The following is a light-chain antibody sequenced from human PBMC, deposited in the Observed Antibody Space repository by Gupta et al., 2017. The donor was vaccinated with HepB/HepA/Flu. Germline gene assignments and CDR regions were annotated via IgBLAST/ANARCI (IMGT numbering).Light chain of an antibody. CDR3: QQSQTVPWT. Sequence: DIQMTQSPSSLSASVGDRVTITCRASQRVATYLNWYQNKAGEGPKFLIYGASSVQGGVPSRFSGSGSGTDFTLTISDLQPEDVAIYYCQQSQTVPWTFGQGTKVEI. CDR2: GAS. V-gene: IGKV1-39*01. CDR1: QRVATY. J-gene: IGKJ1*01.